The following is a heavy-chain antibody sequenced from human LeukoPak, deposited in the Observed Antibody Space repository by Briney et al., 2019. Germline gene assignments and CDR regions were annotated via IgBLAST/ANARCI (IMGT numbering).Heavy chain of an antibody. CDR1: GYSFTGYY. V-gene: IGHV1-2*02. D-gene: IGHD1-26*01. Sequence: ASVKVSCKASGYSFTGYYKHWVRQAPGQGLEWMGWVKPNTGDTQYAQKFQGRVTMSRDTTVSTAYMELSRLTSDDTAMYYCARLSGNYAYWGQGTLVTVFS. J-gene: IGHJ4*02. CDR3: ARLSGNYAY. CDR2: VKPNTGDT.